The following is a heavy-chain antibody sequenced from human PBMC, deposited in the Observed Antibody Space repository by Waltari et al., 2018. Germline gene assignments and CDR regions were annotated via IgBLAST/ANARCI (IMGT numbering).Heavy chain of an antibody. CDR3: ARDLHNNGNAFDI. CDR1: GFTFSSIG. CDR2: IRSDGNNK. V-gene: IGHV3-30*02. Sequence: QVQLVESGGGAVQPGGSLRLSCAVSGFTFSSIGIHWVRQAPGKGLELVTFIRSDGNNKYYADSVEGRFTISRDNSKNTLYLQMIGLRAEDTAVYYCARDLHNNGNAFDIWGQGTMVTVSS. D-gene: IGHD1-20*01. J-gene: IGHJ3*02.